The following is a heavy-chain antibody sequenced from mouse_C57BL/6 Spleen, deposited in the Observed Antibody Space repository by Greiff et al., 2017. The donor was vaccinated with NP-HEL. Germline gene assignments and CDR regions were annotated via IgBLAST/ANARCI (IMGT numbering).Heavy chain of an antibody. D-gene: IGHD3-2*02. V-gene: IGHV2-6*01. CDR1: GFSLTSYC. CDR3: ASDLKTAQATGAY. J-gene: IGHJ3*01. CDR2: IWGVGST. Sequence: QVPLQQSGPGLVAPSPSLSLTCTVSGFSLTSYCVDWVRPSPGKGLEWLGVIWGVGSTNYNSALKYRLSTSKDNSKSQVFLKMNSLQTDDTAMYYCASDLKTAQATGAYWGQGTLVTVSA.